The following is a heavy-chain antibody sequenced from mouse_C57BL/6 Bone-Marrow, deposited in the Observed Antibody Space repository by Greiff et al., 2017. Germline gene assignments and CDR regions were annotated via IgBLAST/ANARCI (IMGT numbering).Heavy chain of an antibody. CDR3: AIAYYSNSYDAMDY. Sequence: QVQLQQPGAELVKPGASVKLSCKASGYTFTSYWMHWVKQRPGQGLEWIGMIHPNSGSTNYNEKFKSKATLTVDKASSTAYMQLSSLTSEDSAVYYCAIAYYSNSYDAMDYWGQGTSVTVSS. CDR1: GYTFTSYW. CDR2: IHPNSGST. D-gene: IGHD2-5*01. V-gene: IGHV1-64*01. J-gene: IGHJ4*01.